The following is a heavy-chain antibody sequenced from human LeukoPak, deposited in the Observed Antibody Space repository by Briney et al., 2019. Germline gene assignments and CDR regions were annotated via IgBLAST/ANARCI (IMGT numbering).Heavy chain of an antibody. Sequence: GGSLRLSCAASGFTFSSYGMHWVRQAPGKGLEWVAVISYDGSNKYYADSVKGRFTISGENAKNSLYLQMNILKAGDTAVYYCARGGPGYYLDYWGQGTLVTVSP. CDR2: ISYDGSNK. J-gene: IGHJ4*02. CDR1: GFTFSSYG. V-gene: IGHV3-30*03. CDR3: ARGGPGYYLDY.